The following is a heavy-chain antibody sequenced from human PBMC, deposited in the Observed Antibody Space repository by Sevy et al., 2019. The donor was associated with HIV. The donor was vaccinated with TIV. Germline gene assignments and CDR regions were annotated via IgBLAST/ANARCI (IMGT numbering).Heavy chain of an antibody. V-gene: IGHV4-59*01. D-gene: IGHD6-13*01. J-gene: IGHJ4*02. Sequence: SETLSLTCTVSGVSISPYYWAWIRQPPGKGLEGIGFSGNTNYNPSLKTRVTTSVDTSKNQFSLKLSSVTAADTAIYYCARGGPNQQQLDYFDYWGQGTLVTVSS. CDR3: ARGGPNQQQLDYFDY. CDR2: SGNT. CDR1: GVSISPYY.